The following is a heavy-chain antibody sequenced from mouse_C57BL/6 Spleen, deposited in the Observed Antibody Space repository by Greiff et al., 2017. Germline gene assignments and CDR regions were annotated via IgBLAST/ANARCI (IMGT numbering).Heavy chain of an antibody. V-gene: IGHV1-5*01. Sequence: EVQLQQSGTVLARPGASVKMSCKTSGYTFTSYWMHWVKQRPGQGLEWIGAIYPGNSDTSYNQKFKGKAKLTAVTSASTAYMELSSLTNEDSAVYYCTRSSYYGSSYDFDYWGQGTTLTVSS. D-gene: IGHD1-1*01. J-gene: IGHJ2*01. CDR2: IYPGNSDT. CDR1: GYTFTSYW. CDR3: TRSSYYGSSYDFDY.